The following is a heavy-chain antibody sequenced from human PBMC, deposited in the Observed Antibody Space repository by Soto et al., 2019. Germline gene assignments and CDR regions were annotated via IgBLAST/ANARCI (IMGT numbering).Heavy chain of an antibody. D-gene: IGHD3-22*01. V-gene: IGHV1-24*01. CDR1: GYSLTELS. Sequence: ASVKVSCKVSGYSLTELSMHWVRQAPGKGLEWMGGFDPEDGETIYAQKFQGRVTMTEDTSTDTAYMELSSLRSEDTAVYYCATDPFYYDDTTGYYNMDVWGQGTTVTVPS. J-gene: IGHJ6*02. CDR2: FDPEDGET. CDR3: ATDPFYYDDTTGYYNMDV.